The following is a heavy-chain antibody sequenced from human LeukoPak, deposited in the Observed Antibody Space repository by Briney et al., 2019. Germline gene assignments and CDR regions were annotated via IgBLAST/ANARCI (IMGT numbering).Heavy chain of an antibody. Sequence: SETLSLTCAVHGGSFSGYYWSWIRQPPGKGLEWIGEINHSGSTNYNPSLKSRVTISVDTSKNQFSLKLSSVTAADTAVYYCARGATYYDFWSGYPVESYFDYWGQGTLVTVSS. J-gene: IGHJ4*02. CDR2: INHSGST. CDR3: ARGATYYDFWSGYPVESYFDY. V-gene: IGHV4-34*01. D-gene: IGHD3-3*01. CDR1: GGSFSGYY.